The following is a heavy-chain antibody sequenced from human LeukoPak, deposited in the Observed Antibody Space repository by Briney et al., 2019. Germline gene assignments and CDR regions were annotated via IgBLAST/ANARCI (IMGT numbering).Heavy chain of an antibody. D-gene: IGHD3-3*01. CDR3: ANLPTIFGVADPFDI. CDR1: GITFSSYD. Sequence: PGGSLRLSCVASGITFSSYDMRWVSRAPGKGLEWITDISDRGKTDYADSAKRRFTISRDNTKNTLYLPLSGLTADNAAIFYCANLPTIFGVADPFDIWGQGTLVTVSS. V-gene: IGHV3-23*01. J-gene: IGHJ3*02. CDR2: ISDRGKT.